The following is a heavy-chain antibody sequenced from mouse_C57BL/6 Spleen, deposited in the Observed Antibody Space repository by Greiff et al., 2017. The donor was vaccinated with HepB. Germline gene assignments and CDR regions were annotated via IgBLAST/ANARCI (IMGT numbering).Heavy chain of an antibody. CDR2: IYPSDSET. D-gene: IGHD4-1*01. V-gene: IGHV1-61*01. Sequence: QVQLQQPGAELVRPGSSVKLSCKASGYTFTSYWMDWVKQRPGQGLEWIGNIYPSDSETHYNQKFKDKATLTVDKSSSTAYMQLSSLTSEDSAVYCCARGDWAWFAYWGQGTLVTVSA. CDR3: ARGDWAWFAY. J-gene: IGHJ3*01. CDR1: GYTFTSYW.